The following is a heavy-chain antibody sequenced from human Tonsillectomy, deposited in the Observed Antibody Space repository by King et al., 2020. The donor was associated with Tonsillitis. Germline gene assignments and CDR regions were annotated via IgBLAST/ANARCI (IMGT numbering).Heavy chain of an antibody. CDR3: ARRGKAPDY. J-gene: IGHJ4*02. Sequence: VQLQESGPGLVKPSETLSLTCTVSGDSIRSYYWSWIRQSPGKGLEWIGYIYYSGITKYNPSLKSRVTISIDTSKNQFSLKLSSVTAADTAVYYCARRGKAPDYWGQGTLVTVSS. CDR1: GDSIRSYY. V-gene: IGHV4-59*08. D-gene: IGHD4-23*01. CDR2: IYYSGIT.